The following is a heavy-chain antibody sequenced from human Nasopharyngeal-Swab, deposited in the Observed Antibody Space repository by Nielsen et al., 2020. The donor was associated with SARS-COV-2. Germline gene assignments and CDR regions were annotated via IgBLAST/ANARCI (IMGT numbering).Heavy chain of an antibody. V-gene: IGHV5-51*01. CDR3: ARHVGSYDSVWGSFRQIHDQFYYMDI. CDR2: IYPGDSDI. J-gene: IGHJ6*03. D-gene: IGHD3-16*02. Sequence: VRQMPGKGLEWMGIIYPGDSDIKYSPPFQGQVTISADKSISTAYLQWSSLKASDTAIYFCARHVGSYDSVWGSFRQIHDQFYYMDIWGKGTTVTVSS.